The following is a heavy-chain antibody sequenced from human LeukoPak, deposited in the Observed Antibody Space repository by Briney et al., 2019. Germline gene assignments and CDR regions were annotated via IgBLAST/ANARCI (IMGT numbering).Heavy chain of an antibody. J-gene: IGHJ4*02. CDR1: GYTFTTYA. D-gene: IGHD6-13*01. V-gene: IGHV7-4-1*02. Sequence: ASVKVSCKASGYTFTTYAMNWVRQAPGQGLEWMGWINTNTGNPTYAQGFTGRFVFSLDTSVSTAYLQWSSLKASDTAMYYCARGGYSSSWYTFFDYWGQGTLVTVSS. CDR2: INTNTGNP. CDR3: ARGGYSSSWYTFFDY.